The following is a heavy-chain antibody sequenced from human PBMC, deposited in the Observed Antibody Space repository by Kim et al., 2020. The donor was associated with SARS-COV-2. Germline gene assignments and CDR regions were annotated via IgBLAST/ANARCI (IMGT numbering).Heavy chain of an antibody. D-gene: IGHD1-26*01. V-gene: IGHV3-30*04. CDR1: GFTFSSYA. CDR2: MSYDGSNE. Sequence: GGSLRLSCTASGFTFSSYAMHWVRQAPGKGLEWVAVMSYDGSNENYADSVEGRFTISRDNSKNTLYLQMNSLRPEDTAVYYCARDWGWELYYYYGMDVWGQGTTVTVSS. CDR3: ARDWGWELYYYYGMDV. J-gene: IGHJ6*02.